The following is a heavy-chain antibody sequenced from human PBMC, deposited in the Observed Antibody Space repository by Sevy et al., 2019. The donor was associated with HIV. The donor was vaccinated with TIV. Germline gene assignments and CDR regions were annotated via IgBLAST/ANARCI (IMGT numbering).Heavy chain of an antibody. J-gene: IGHJ6*02. CDR2: IKQDGSEK. CDR1: GFTFSSFF. Sequence: GGSLRLFCAASGFTFSSFFMSWVRQAPGKGLEWVANIKQDGSEKYYVDSVKGRFTISGDNARNSVYLQMNSLRAEDTGVYYCARDLTAPYYYYGMDVWGQGTMVTVSS. V-gene: IGHV3-7*01. D-gene: IGHD1-20*01. CDR3: ARDLTAPYYYYGMDV.